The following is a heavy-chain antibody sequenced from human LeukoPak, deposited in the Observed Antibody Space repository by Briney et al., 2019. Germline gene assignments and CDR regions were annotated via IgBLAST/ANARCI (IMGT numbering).Heavy chain of an antibody. Sequence: SGPTLVNPTQTLTLTPTFSVFSLSTSRVEGGCSRQPPGKALEWLALIYWDDDKRYSPSLKSRLTITKDTSKNQVVLTMTNMDPVDTATYYCAHYGDFGFDYWGQGTLVTVSS. CDR1: VFSLSTSRVE. CDR2: IYWDDDK. J-gene: IGHJ4*02. V-gene: IGHV2-5*02. D-gene: IGHD4-17*01. CDR3: AHYGDFGFDY.